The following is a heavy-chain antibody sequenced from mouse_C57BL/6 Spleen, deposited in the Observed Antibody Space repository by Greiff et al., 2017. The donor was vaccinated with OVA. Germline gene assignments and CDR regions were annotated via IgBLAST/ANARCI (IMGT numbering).Heavy chain of an antibody. Sequence: ESGPGLVKPSQSLSLTCSVTGYSITSGYYWNWIRQFPGNKLEWMGYISYDGSNNYNPSLKNRIAITRDTSKNQFFLKLNSVTTEDTATYYCAREGLLQVLDYWGQGTTLTVSS. CDR3: AREGLLQVLDY. J-gene: IGHJ2*01. D-gene: IGHD2-3*01. CDR2: ISYDGSN. CDR1: GYSITSGYY. V-gene: IGHV3-6*01.